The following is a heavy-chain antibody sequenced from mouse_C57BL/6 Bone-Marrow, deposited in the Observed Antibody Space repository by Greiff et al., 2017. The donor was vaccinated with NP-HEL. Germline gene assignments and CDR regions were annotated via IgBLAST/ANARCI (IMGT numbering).Heavy chain of an antibody. V-gene: IGHV1-55*01. CDR1: GYTFTSYW. CDR3: ARPSITTVVARDY. J-gene: IGHJ2*01. Sequence: VQLQQPGAELVKPGASVKMSCKASGYTFTSYWINWVKQRPGQGLEGIGDIYPGSGSTKYNEKFKSKATLTVDTSSSTAYMQLSSLTSEDSAVYYCARPSITTVVARDYWGQGTTLTVSS. CDR2: IYPGSGST. D-gene: IGHD1-1*01.